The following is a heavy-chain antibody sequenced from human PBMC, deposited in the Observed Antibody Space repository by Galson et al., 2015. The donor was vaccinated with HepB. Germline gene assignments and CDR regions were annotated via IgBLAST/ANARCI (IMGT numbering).Heavy chain of an antibody. J-gene: IGHJ6*02. CDR2: IDPNSGGT. Sequence: SVKVSCKASGYTFLAYYMHWVRQAPGQGLEWMGRIDPNSGGTNYAEKFQGRVTMTRDASISTAYMELSSLRSEDTAVYYCARMGTTDILTPVTGYYYYGMDVWGQGTTVTVSS. V-gene: IGHV1-2*06. D-gene: IGHD3-9*01. CDR1: GYTFLAYY. CDR3: ARMGTTDILTPVTGYYYYGMDV.